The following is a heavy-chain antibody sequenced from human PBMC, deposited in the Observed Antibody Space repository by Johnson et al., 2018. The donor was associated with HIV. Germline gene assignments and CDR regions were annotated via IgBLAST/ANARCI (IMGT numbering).Heavy chain of an antibody. CDR2: ISYDGSNK. D-gene: IGHD3-22*01. CDR1: GFTFSSYT. CDR3: AKAYSAVVGDAFDI. J-gene: IGHJ3*02. V-gene: IGHV3-30*04. Sequence: QVQLVESGGGVVQPGRSLRLSCVASGFTFSSYTMHWVRQAPGKGLECVAVISYDGSNKYFADSVKGRFTISRDNSNNTLYLQMSSLRAEDTAVYYCAKAYSAVVGDAFDIWGQGTMVTVSS.